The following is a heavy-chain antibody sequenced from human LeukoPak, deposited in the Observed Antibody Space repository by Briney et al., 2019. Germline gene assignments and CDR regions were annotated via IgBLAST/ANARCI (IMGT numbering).Heavy chain of an antibody. CDR1: GGSISSYY. D-gene: IGHD1-7*01. CDR2: INHSGST. CDR3: ARGSNPRVNWSYGYWFDP. V-gene: IGHV4-34*01. J-gene: IGHJ5*02. Sequence: PSETLSLTCTVSGGSISSYYWSWIRQPPGKGLEWIGEINHSGSTNYNPSLKSRVTISVDTPKNQFSLKLSSVTAADTAVYYCARGSNPRVNWSYGYWFDPWGQGTLVTVSS.